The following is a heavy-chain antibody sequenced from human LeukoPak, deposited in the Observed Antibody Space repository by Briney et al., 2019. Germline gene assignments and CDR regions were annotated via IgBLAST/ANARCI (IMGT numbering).Heavy chain of an antibody. CDR2: LYTDDTT. D-gene: IGHD1-1*01. Sequence: GGSLRLSCVASGFTVSDYYMSLVRQAPGKGLEWVSLLYTDDTTIYADSVEGRFTISRDDSKNTIYLHMTTLRGEDTAVYYCARGGAFYWNPRYWGQGTLVTVSS. CDR1: GFTVSDYY. J-gene: IGHJ4*02. V-gene: IGHV3-53*01. CDR3: ARGGAFYWNPRY.